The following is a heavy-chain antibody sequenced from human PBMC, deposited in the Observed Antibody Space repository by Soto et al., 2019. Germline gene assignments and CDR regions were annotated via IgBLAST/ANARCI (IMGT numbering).Heavy chain of an antibody. D-gene: IGHD3-10*01. CDR3: ARDDLNKVRGVIYYYYGMDV. CDR2: IIPMFGTA. Sequence: QVQLVQSGAEVKKPGSSVKVSCKASGGTFSSYAISWVRQAPGQGLEWMGGIIPMFGTANYAQKFQGRVTITADESTSTAYMELSSLRSEDTAVYYCARDDLNKVRGVIYYYYGMDVWGQGTTVTVSS. V-gene: IGHV1-69*01. CDR1: GGTFSSYA. J-gene: IGHJ6*02.